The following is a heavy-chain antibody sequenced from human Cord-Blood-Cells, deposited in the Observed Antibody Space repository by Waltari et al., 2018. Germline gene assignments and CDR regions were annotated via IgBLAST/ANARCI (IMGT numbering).Heavy chain of an antibody. V-gene: IGHV4-34*01. CDR2: INHSGST. CDR3: ARGLGDILTGRSLDAFDI. D-gene: IGHD3-9*01. Sequence: QVQLQQWGAGLLKPSETLSLTCAVYGGSFSGYYWSWIRQPPGKGLEWIGEINHSGSTNYNPSLKSRVTISVDTSKNQFSLKLSSVTAADTAVYYCARGLGDILTGRSLDAFDIWGQGTMVTESS. CDR1: GGSFSGYY. J-gene: IGHJ3*02.